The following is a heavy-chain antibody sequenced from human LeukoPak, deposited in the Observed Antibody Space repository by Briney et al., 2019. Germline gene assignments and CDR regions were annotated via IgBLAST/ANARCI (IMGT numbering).Heavy chain of an antibody. Sequence: GGSLRLSCAASGFTFSSYARSWVRQALGKGLEWVSAISGSGGSTYYADSVKGRFTISRDNSKNTLYLQMNSLRAEDTAVYYCAKDQRITPLYYFDYWGQGTLVTVSS. J-gene: IGHJ4*02. V-gene: IGHV3-23*01. CDR3: AKDQRITPLYYFDY. CDR2: ISGSGGST. CDR1: GFTFSSYA. D-gene: IGHD1-20*01.